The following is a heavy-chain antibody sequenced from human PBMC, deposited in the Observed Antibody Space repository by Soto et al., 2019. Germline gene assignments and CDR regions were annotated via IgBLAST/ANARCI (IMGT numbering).Heavy chain of an antibody. J-gene: IGHJ4*02. CDR1: GFMFSTYV. D-gene: IGHD6-19*01. V-gene: IGHV3-30*18. Sequence: GGSLRLSCATSGFMFSTYVMNWVRQAPGKGLEWLAVSSFDGTQQFYGDSVKGRFTVSRDNSNNTLYLEMNSLRTEDTAVYYCAKQLRGSGWYPLDSWGQGTPVTVSS. CDR2: SSFDGTQQ. CDR3: AKQLRGSGWYPLDS.